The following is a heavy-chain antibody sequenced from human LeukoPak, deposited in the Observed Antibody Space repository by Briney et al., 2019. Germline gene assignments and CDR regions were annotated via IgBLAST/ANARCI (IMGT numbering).Heavy chain of an antibody. CDR1: GGSISSYY. Sequence: SETLSLTCTVSGGSISSYYWSWIRQPPGKGLEWIGYIYYSGSTNYNPSLKSRVTISVDTSKNQFSLKLSSVTAADTAVYYCARGRYNYALEDYFDYWGQGTLVTVSS. J-gene: IGHJ4*02. CDR2: IYYSGST. D-gene: IGHD5-18*01. CDR3: ARGRYNYALEDYFDY. V-gene: IGHV4-59*01.